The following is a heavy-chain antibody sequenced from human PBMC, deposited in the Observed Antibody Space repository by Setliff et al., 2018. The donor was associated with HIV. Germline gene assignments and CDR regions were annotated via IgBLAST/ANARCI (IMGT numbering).Heavy chain of an antibody. J-gene: IGHJ4*02. CDR3: ARTGPSTDGYNLVIDY. CDR1: GYTFTSYS. V-gene: IGHV7-4-1*02. CDR2: INPTTGNP. Sequence: ASVKVSCKASGYTFTSYSITWVRQAPGQGLEWMGWINPTTGNPTYARGFTGRFVFSWDTSVSTAYLQISSLQAEDTAVYYCARTGPSTDGYNLVIDYWGQGTLVTVSS. D-gene: IGHD5-12*01.